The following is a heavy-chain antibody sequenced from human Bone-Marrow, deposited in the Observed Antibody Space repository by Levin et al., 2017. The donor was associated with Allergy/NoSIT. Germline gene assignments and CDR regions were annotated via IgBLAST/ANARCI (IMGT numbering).Heavy chain of an antibody. V-gene: IGHV3-23*01. CDR1: GFTFSTYA. CDR2: IVDSGGRT. Sequence: PGGSLRLSCAASGFTFSTYAMSWVRQAPGKGLEWVSVIVDSGGRTYYADSVKGRFTISRDNSKNTLYLQMNSLRVEDTAVYYCARGGTGRTDYFDPWGQGTLVTVSS. J-gene: IGHJ5*02. CDR3: ARGGTGRTDYFDP. D-gene: IGHD1/OR15-1a*01.